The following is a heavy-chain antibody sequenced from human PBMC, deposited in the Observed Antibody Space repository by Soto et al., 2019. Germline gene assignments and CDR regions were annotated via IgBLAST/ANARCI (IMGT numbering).Heavy chain of an antibody. D-gene: IGHD3-10*01. CDR1: GGTFSRYS. V-gene: IGHV1-69*13. J-gene: IGHJ4*02. Sequence: ASVKVSCKASGGTFSRYSITWVRQAPGHGLEWIGRIIPIFGIASYAQKFQGRVTITADESTSTAYMELSSLRSDDTAVYYCARGGPPIDYWGQGTLVTVSS. CDR2: IIPIFGIA. CDR3: ARGGPPIDY.